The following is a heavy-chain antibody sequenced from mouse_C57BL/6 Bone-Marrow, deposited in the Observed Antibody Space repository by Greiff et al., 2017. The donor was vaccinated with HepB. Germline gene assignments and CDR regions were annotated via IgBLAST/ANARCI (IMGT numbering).Heavy chain of an antibody. CDR3: ARREGMITTRYYFDY. CDR1: GYTFTSYW. Sequence: QVQLQQPGAELVKPGASVKLSCKASGYTFTSYWMHWVKQRPGRGLEWIGRIDPNSGGTKYNEKFKSKASLTVDKPSSTAYMQLSSLTSEDSAVYYCARREGMITTRYYFDYWGQGTTLTVSS. CDR2: IDPNSGGT. V-gene: IGHV1-72*01. D-gene: IGHD2-4*01. J-gene: IGHJ2*01.